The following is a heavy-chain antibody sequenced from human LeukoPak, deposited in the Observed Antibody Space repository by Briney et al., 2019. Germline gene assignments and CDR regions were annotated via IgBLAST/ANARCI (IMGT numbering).Heavy chain of an antibody. CDR2: ISYDGSNK. J-gene: IGHJ6*02. CDR3: ARDALSVLYYYYGMDV. D-gene: IGHD3-10*01. V-gene: IGHV3-30-3*01. CDR1: GFTFSSYA. Sequence: PGRSLRLSCAASGFTFSSYAMHWVRQAPGKGLEWVAVISYDGSNKYYADSVKGRFTISRDNSKNTLYLQMNSLRAEDTAVYYCARDALSVLYYYYGMDVWGQGTTVTVSS.